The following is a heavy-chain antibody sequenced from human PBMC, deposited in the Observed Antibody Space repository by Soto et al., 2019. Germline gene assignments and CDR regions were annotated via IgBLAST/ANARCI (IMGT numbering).Heavy chain of an antibody. CDR3: ARHYSSSSFDY. CDR1: GGSISSYY. Sequence: TSETLSLTCTVSGGSISSYYWSWIRQPPGKGLEWIGYIYYSGSTNYNPSLKSRVTISVDTSKNQFSLKLSSVTAADTAVYYCARHYSSSSFDYWGHGTLVTVSS. V-gene: IGHV4-59*01. D-gene: IGHD6-6*01. J-gene: IGHJ4*01. CDR2: IYYSGST.